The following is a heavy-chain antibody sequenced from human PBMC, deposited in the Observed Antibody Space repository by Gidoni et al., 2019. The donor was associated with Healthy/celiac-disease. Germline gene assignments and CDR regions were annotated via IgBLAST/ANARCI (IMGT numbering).Heavy chain of an antibody. D-gene: IGHD2-2*01. CDR1: GYSFTSYW. V-gene: IGHV5-10-1*03. Sequence: EVQLVQSGAEVKKPGESLRISCKGSGYSFTSYWISWVRQMPGKGLEWMGRIDPSDSYTNYSPSFQGHVTISADKSISTAYLQWSSLKASDTAMYYCARQAEVPAAMFLTHYYYMDVWGKGTTVTVSS. CDR3: ARQAEVPAAMFLTHYYYMDV. J-gene: IGHJ6*03. CDR2: IDPSDSYT.